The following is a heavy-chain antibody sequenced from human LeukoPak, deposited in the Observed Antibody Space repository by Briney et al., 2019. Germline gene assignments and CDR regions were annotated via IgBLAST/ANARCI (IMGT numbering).Heavy chain of an antibody. D-gene: IGHD5-18*01. J-gene: IGHJ4*02. CDR3: AGLGYSYGSTKTPFDY. V-gene: IGHV4-31*03. Sequence: SETLSPTCTVSGGSISSGGYYWSWIRQHPGKGLEWIGYIYYSGSTYYNPSLKSRVTISVDTSKNQFSLKLSSVTAADTAVYYCAGLGYSYGSTKTPFDYWGQGTLVTVSS. CDR2: IYYSGST. CDR1: GGSISSGGYY.